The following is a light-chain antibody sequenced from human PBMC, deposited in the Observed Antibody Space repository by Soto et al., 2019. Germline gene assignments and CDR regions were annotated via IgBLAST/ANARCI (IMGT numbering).Light chain of an antibody. CDR3: CSDAGSSTDV. CDR1: NSDVGNYNL. V-gene: IGLV2-23*01. Sequence: SVLAQPASVSGSPGQSITIPCAGSNSDVGNYNLVSWYPQHPGEAPKLMIYEGSKRPSGVSNRFSGSKSGNTASLTISGLQAEDEADYFCCSDAGSSTDVFGTGTKVTVL. CDR2: EGS. J-gene: IGLJ1*01.